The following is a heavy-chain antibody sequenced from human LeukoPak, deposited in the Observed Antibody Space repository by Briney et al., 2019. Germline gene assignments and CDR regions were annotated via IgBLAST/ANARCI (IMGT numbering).Heavy chain of an antibody. CDR1: GYTFTSYA. J-gene: IGHJ4*02. V-gene: IGHV1-3*01. D-gene: IGHD3-10*01. CDR2: INAGNGNT. CDR3: ARNGPLVCFGELFVYFDY. Sequence: GASVKVSCKASGYTFTSYAMHWVRQAPGQRLEWMGWINAGNGNTKYSQKFQGRVTITRDTSASTAYMELSSLRSEDTAVYYCARNGPLVCFGELFVYFDYWGQGTLVTVSS.